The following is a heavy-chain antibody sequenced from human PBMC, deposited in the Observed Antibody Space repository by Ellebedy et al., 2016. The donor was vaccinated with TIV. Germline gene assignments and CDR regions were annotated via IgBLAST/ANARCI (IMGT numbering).Heavy chain of an antibody. Sequence: GESLKISCADSGFTFSSYWMSWVRQAPGKGLEWVANIKQDGSETHYVDSVKGRFTISRDNAKNSLYLQMNSLRAEDTAVYYCARDNYKVSVAGSNWGQGPLVTVSS. CDR2: IKQDGSET. CDR1: GFTFSSYW. D-gene: IGHD6-19*01. J-gene: IGHJ4*02. CDR3: ARDNYKVSVAGSN. V-gene: IGHV3-7*01.